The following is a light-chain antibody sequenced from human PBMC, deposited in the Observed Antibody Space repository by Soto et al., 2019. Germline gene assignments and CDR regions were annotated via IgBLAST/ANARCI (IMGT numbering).Light chain of an antibody. CDR2: GAS. CDR1: QSLCSD. J-gene: IGKJ1*01. Sequence: IVMSQPPGTVSLYPGDTSTLSCRASQSLCSDLAWYQQKPGQAARLLIFGASARPTGIPASISGSGSGTEFTLTISSLRSEDFAVYFCQQYYNWPRTFGQGTKVDIK. V-gene: IGKV3-15*01. CDR3: QQYYNWPRT.